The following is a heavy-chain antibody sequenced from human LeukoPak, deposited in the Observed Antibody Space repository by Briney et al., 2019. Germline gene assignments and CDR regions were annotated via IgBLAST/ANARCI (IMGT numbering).Heavy chain of an antibody. CDR2: IYPGDSDT. D-gene: IGHD3-9*01. CDR3: ARHAVRYFDWLSEPPGDY. J-gene: IGHJ4*02. Sequence: PGESLKISCKGSGYSFTSYWIGWVRQMPGKGLEWMGIIYPGDSDTRYSPSFQGQVTISADESISTAYLQWSSLKASDTAMYYCARHAVRYFDWLSEPPGDYWGQGTLVTVSS. CDR1: GYSFTSYW. V-gene: IGHV5-51*01.